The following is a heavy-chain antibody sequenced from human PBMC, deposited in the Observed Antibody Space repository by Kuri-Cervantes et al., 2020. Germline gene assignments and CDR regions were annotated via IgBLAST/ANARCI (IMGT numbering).Heavy chain of an antibody. CDR1: GGSISSYY. D-gene: IGHD3-10*01. Sequence: SETLSLTCTVSGGSISSYYWSWIRQPPGKGLEWIGSSYYSGSTYYNPSLKSRVTISVDTSKNQFSLRLSSVTAADTAVYYCARVREGSGAFDIWGQGTMVTVSS. CDR2: SYYSGST. V-gene: IGHV4-59*05. CDR3: ARVREGSGAFDI. J-gene: IGHJ3*02.